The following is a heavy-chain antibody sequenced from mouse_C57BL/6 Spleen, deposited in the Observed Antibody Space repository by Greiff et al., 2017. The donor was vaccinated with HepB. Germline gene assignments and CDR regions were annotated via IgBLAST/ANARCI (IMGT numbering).Heavy chain of an antibody. Sequence: EVKLVESGGGLVKPGGSLKLSCAASGFPFSDYGMHWVRQAPEKGLEWVAYISSGSSTIYYADTVKGRFTISRDNAKNTLFLQMTSLRSEDTAMYYCARPGTRAWFAYWGQGTLVTVSA. CDR1: GFPFSDYG. CDR2: ISSGSSTI. V-gene: IGHV5-17*01. J-gene: IGHJ3*01. CDR3: ARPGTRAWFAY. D-gene: IGHD4-1*01.